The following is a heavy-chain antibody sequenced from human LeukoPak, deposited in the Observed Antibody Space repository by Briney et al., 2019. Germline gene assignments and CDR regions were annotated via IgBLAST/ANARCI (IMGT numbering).Heavy chain of an antibody. CDR3: ARVPARRQQLVDPGY. V-gene: IGHV3-30-3*01. Sequence: GTSLRLSCAASGFTFTPYAMHWVRQAPGKGLEWVAVTSYDGGIKYYADSVKGRFTISKDNSKNTLYLQMNSLRAEDTAVYYCARVPARRQQLVDPGYWGQGTLVTVSS. CDR1: GFTFTPYA. J-gene: IGHJ4*02. D-gene: IGHD6-13*01. CDR2: TSYDGGIK.